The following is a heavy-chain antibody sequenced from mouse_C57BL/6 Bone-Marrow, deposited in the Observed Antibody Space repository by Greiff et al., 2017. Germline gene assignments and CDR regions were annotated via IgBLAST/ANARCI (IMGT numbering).Heavy chain of an antibody. D-gene: IGHD1-1*01. CDR1: GYTFTSYG. J-gene: IGHJ2*01. CDR2: IYPRSGNT. V-gene: IGHV1-81*01. Sequence: QVQLQPSGAELARPGASVKLSCKASGYTFTSYGISWVKQRTGQGLEWIGEIYPRSGNTYYNEKFKGKATLTADKSSSTAYMELRSLTSEDSAVYFGARSNLLLRLYYFDYWGQGTTLTVSS. CDR3: ARSNLLLRLYYFDY.